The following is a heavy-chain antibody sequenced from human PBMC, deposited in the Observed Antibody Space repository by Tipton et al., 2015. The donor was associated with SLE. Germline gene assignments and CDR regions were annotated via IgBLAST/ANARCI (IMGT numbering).Heavy chain of an antibody. Sequence: GSEKYYVDSVKGRFTISRDNAKNSLYLQMNSLRAEDTAVYYCARVGDGYNVMDVWGKGTTVTVSS. CDR3: ARVGDGYNVMDV. CDR2: GSEK. J-gene: IGHJ6*04. V-gene: IGHV3-7*01. D-gene: IGHD5-24*01.